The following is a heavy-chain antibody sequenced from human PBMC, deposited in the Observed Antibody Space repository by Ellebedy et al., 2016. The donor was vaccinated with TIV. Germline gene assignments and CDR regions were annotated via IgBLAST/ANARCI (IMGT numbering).Heavy chain of an antibody. CDR3: ARGSTPAGRGYNYFDP. Sequence: ESLKISCAASGFNFSMYAMTWVRQPPGKGLEWIGEINHAGSTNYNPSLESRVTMSVDTSKNQFSLKMTSVSAADTAIYYCARGSTPAGRGYNYFDPWGQGTLVTVSS. D-gene: IGHD2-2*01. V-gene: IGHV4-34*01. CDR2: INHAGST. CDR1: GFNFSMYA. J-gene: IGHJ5*02.